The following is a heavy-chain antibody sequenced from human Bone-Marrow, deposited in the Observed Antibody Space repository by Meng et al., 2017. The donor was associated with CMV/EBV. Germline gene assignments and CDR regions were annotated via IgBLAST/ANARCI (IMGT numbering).Heavy chain of an antibody. Sequence: LRLSCSVSGGSISRNGYYWAWIRQPPGKALEWLALIDWDDDKYYSTSLKTRLTISKDTSKNQVVLTMTNMDPVDTATYYCARIFGYYGMDVWGQGTTVTVSS. V-gene: IGHV2-70*01. CDR1: GGSISRNGYY. CDR3: ARIFGYYGMDV. CDR2: IDWDDDK. J-gene: IGHJ6*02. D-gene: IGHD3-10*01.